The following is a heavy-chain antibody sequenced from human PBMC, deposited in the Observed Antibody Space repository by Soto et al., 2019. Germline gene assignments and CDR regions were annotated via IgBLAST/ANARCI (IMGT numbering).Heavy chain of an antibody. J-gene: IGHJ4*02. D-gene: IGHD6-6*01. V-gene: IGHV3-23*01. CDR1: GFTFSSFA. Sequence: GGSLRLSCGASGFTFSSFAMSWVRQAPGKGLEWVSHISGSGDSTNYAGSVKGRFTISRDNSGGTLYLQMNGLSAEDTAVYYCARLPLYGSSSHPLDFWGPGAQVTVSS. CDR3: ARLPLYGSSSHPLDF. CDR2: ISGSGDST.